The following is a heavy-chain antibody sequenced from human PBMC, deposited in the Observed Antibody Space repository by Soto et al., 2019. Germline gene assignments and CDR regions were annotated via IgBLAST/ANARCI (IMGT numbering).Heavy chain of an antibody. D-gene: IGHD6-13*01. J-gene: IGHJ6*02. CDR1: GGSISSYY. CDR2: IYTSGGT. CDR3: ARGTAAGVDYGMDV. V-gene: IGHV4-4*07. Sequence: LSLTCTVSGGSISSYYWSWIRQPAGKGLEWIGRIYTSGGTNYNPSLKSRVTMSADTSKKQFSLRLTSVTAADTAVYYCARGTAAGVDYGMDVWGQGTTVTVSS.